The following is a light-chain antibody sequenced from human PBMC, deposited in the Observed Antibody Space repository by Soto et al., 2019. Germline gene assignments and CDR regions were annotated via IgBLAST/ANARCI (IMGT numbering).Light chain of an antibody. V-gene: IGKV3-20*01. CDR1: QSVSSSY. CDR2: GAS. CDR3: QQYGSSPVT. Sequence: IVLTQSPGTLSLSPGERATLSCRASQSVSSSYLAWYQQRPGQAPRVLIYGASSRATGIPDRFSGSGSGTDFTLTISRLEPEDFAVYYCQQYGSSPVTFGQGTKVEIK. J-gene: IGKJ1*01.